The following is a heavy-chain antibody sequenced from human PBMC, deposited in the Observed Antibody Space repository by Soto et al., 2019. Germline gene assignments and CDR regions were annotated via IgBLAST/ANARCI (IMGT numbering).Heavy chain of an antibody. D-gene: IGHD3-10*01. V-gene: IGHV1-2*04. J-gene: IGHJ5*02. CDR2: INPNSGGT. CDR1: GYTFTGYY. Sequence: ASVNVSCKASGYTFTGYYMHWVRQAPGQGLEWMGWINPNSGGTNYAQKFQGWVTMTRDTSISTAYMELSRLRSDDTAVYYCARGPRFYGSGRLRDWFDPWGQEILVTVSA. CDR3: ARGPRFYGSGRLRDWFDP.